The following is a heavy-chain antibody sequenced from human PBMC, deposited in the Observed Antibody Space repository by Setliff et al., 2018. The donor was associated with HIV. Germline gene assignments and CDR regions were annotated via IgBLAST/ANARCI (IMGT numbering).Heavy chain of an antibody. V-gene: IGHV1-18*01. CDR1: GDTFSTYV. CDR3: ASVSSGYFDY. J-gene: IGHJ4*02. Sequence: ASVKVSCKSSGDTFSTYVFTWVRQAPGQGLEWMGWIGAYNGNTNYAQKLQGRVTMTTDTSTSTAYMELRSLRSDDTAVYYCASVSSGYFDYWGQGTLGTVS. D-gene: IGHD3-22*01. CDR2: IGAYNGNT.